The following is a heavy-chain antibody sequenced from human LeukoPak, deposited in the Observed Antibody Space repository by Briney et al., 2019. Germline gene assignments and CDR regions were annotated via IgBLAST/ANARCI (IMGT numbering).Heavy chain of an antibody. CDR1: GFTFSSCG. V-gene: IGHV3-23*01. CDR2: ISGSGGSA. J-gene: IGHJ3*02. CDR3: AKLIVGATTSRAFDI. Sequence: PGGTLRLSCAASGFTFSSCGMSWVRQAPGKGLEWVSAISGSGGSAYYADSVKGRFTLSRDNSKNTLYLQMNSLRAEDTAVYYCAKLIVGATTSRAFDIWGQGTMVTVSS. D-gene: IGHD1-26*01.